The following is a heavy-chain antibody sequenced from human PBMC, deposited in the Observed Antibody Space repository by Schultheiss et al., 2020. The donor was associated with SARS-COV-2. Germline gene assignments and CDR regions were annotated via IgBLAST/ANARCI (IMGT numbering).Heavy chain of an antibody. V-gene: IGHV3-30-3*01. J-gene: IGHJ3*02. CDR1: GFTFSSYA. Sequence: GESLKISCAASGFTFSSYAMHWVRQAPGKGLEWVAVISYDGSNKYYADSVKGRFTISRDNSKNTLYLQMNSLRAEDTAVYYCARVMAGPDAFDIWGQGTMVTVSS. D-gene: IGHD6-19*01. CDR2: ISYDGSNK. CDR3: ARVMAGPDAFDI.